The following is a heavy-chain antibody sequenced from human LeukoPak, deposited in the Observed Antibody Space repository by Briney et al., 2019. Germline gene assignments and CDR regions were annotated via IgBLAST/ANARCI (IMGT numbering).Heavy chain of an antibody. CDR2: IRNDGSNK. V-gene: IGHV3-30*02. J-gene: IGHJ3*02. CDR1: GFTFCSYA. Sequence: PGGSLRLSCAASGFTFCSYAMHWVRQAPGKGLEWVAFIRNDGSNKYYADSVKGRFTISRDNTKNTLYLQMNSLRAEDTAVYYCAKEPFPRIAARSGGNAFDIWGQGTMVTVSS. D-gene: IGHD6-6*01. CDR3: AKEPFPRIAARSGGNAFDI.